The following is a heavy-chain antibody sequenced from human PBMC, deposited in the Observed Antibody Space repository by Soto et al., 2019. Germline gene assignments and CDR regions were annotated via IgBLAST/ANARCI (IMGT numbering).Heavy chain of an antibody. CDR3: GGDWDY. Sequence: QVQLVESGGGVVQPGRSLRLSCAASGFTFSSYAIHWVRQAPGKGLEWVAVISYDGSNKYYADSVKGRFTISRDNSKNTVVSEMNSLGAEETAVFYWGGDWDYWGQGTLVTVSS. V-gene: IGHV3-30-3*01. CDR1: GFTFSSYA. CDR2: ISYDGSNK. J-gene: IGHJ4*02.